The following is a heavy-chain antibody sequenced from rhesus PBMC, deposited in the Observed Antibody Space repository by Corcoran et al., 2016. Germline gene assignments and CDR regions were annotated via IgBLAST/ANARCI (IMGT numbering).Heavy chain of an antibody. CDR2: ISGSGGST. CDR1: GGSISSNY. J-gene: IGHJ4*01. CDR3: ARAPRYGSTLFDY. V-gene: IGHV4-173*01. Sequence: QLQLQESGPGLVKPSEPLSLTCAVSGGSISSNYWSWIRQPPGKVLEWIGRISGSGGSTDYHPSLKSRVTISTDTSKNQFALKLSSVTAADTAVYYCARAPRYGSTLFDYWGQGVLVTVSS. D-gene: IGHD4-29*01.